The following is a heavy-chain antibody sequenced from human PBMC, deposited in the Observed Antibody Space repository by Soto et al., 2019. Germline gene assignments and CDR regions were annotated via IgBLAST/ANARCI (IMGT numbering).Heavy chain of an antibody. J-gene: IGHJ4*02. CDR3: AIGFYDSSGYYYPALDY. CDR2: INHSGST. D-gene: IGHD3-22*01. Sequence: SETLSLTCAVYGGSFSGYYWSWIRQPPGKGLEWIGEINHSGSTNYNPSLKSRVTISVDTSKNQFSLKLSSVTAADTAVYYCAIGFYDSSGYYYPALDYWGQGTLVTVSS. CDR1: GGSFSGYY. V-gene: IGHV4-34*01.